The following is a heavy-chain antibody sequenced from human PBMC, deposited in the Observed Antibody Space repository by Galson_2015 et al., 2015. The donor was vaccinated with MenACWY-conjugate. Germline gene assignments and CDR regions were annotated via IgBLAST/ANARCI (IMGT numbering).Heavy chain of an antibody. D-gene: IGHD5-12*01. CDR2: ISSNGGST. J-gene: IGHJ4*02. Sequence: SCKASGYTFTSYAMHWVRQAPGKGLEYVSAISSNGGSTYYANSVKGRFTISRDNSKNTLYLQMGSLRAEDMAVYYCASGDGFDSGPIDYGGQGTLVTVSS. CDR3: ASGDGFDSGPIDY. CDR1: GYTFTSYA. V-gene: IGHV3-64*01.